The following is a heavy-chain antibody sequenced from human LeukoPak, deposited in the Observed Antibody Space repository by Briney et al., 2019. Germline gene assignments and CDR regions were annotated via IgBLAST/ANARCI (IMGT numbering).Heavy chain of an antibody. Sequence: GRSLRLSCAASGFTFSSYAMHWVRQAPGKGLEWVAVISYDGSNKYYADSVKGRFTISRDNSKNTLYLQMNSLRAEDTAVYYCARAPGSSWDFDYWGQGTLVTVSS. V-gene: IGHV3-30-3*01. CDR3: ARAPGSSWDFDY. J-gene: IGHJ4*02. CDR1: GFTFSSYA. D-gene: IGHD6-13*01. CDR2: ISYDGSNK.